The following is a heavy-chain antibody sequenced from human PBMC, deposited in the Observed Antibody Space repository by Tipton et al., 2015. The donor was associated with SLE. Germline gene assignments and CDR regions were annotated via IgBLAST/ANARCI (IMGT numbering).Heavy chain of an antibody. J-gene: IGHJ3*02. D-gene: IGHD2-2*01. Sequence: QSGPEVKKPGESLKISCKGSGYRISSYWIGWVRQMPGKGLEWMGIIYPADSDTRYSPSFQGQVTMSGDESINTAYLQWSSLKASDNAIYYCTSSSSRSLGVFDIWGQGTMVTVSS. V-gene: IGHV5-51*03. CDR3: TSSSSRSLGVFDI. CDR2: IYPADSDT. CDR1: GYRISSYW.